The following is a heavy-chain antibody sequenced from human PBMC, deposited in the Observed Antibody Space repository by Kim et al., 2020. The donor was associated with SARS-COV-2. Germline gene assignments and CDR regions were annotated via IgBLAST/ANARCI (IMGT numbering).Heavy chain of an antibody. CDR3: ASGPRYYYYGMDV. J-gene: IGHJ6*02. V-gene: IGHV3-53*01. CDR1: GFTFSSNY. CDR2: IYSGGST. Sequence: GGSLRLSCAASGFTFSSNYMSWVRQAPGKGLEWVSVIYSGGSTYYADSVKGGFTISRDNSKNTLYLQMNSLRAEDTAVDYCASGPRYYYYGMDVWGQGTTVTVSS.